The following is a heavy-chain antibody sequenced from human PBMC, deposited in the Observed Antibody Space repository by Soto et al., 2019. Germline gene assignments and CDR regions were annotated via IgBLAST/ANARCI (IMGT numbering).Heavy chain of an antibody. D-gene: IGHD6-19*01. CDR1: GYTFTSYG. J-gene: IGHJ6*02. CDR3: ARDAEGSSGWYVIYYYGMDV. CDR2: ISAYNGNT. Sequence: ASVKVSCKVSGYTFTSYGISWVRQAPGQGLEWMGWISAYNGNTNYAQKLQGRVTMTTDTSTSTAYMELRSLRSDDTAVYYCARDAEGSSGWYVIYYYGMDVWGQGTTVTVSS. V-gene: IGHV1-18*04.